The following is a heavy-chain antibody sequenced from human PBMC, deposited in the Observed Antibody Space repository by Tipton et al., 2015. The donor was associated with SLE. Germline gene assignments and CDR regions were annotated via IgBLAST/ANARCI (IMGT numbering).Heavy chain of an antibody. J-gene: IGHJ5*02. Sequence: LRLSCTVSGGSISSYYWSWIRQPAGKGLEWIGRIYTSGSTNYNPSLKSRVTMSIDTSKNQFSLKLSSVTAADTAVYYCASAYDFWSPGWFDPWGQGTLVTVSS. CDR3: ASAYDFWSPGWFDP. CDR1: GGSISSYY. CDR2: IYTSGST. D-gene: IGHD3-3*01. V-gene: IGHV4-4*07.